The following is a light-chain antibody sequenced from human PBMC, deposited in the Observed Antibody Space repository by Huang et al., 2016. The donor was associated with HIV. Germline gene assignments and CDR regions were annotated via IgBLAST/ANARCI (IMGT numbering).Light chain of an antibody. V-gene: IGKV3D-15*01. J-gene: IGKJ4*01. CDR3: QQYDNWPPGLT. Sequence: EIMMTQSPATLSVSPGGRATLSCRASQNVRNNLAWYQKKTGQAPRLLIYDTPTRASGIPARFTGSGSGTEFTLTISGLQSEDFAIYYCQQYDNWPPGLTFGGGTKVEI. CDR2: DTP. CDR1: QNVRNN.